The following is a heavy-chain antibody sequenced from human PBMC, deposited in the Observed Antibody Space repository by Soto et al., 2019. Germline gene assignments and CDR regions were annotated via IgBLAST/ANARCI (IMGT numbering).Heavy chain of an antibody. J-gene: IGHJ3*02. Sequence: GGSLRLSCAASGFTFDDYAMHWVRQAPGKGLEWVSGISWNSGSIGYADSVKGRFTISRDNAKNSLYLQMNSLRAEDTALYYCAKESDACSSTSCYHLPLQGSAFDIWGQGTMVTVSS. CDR1: GFTFDDYA. CDR3: AKESDACSSTSCYHLPLQGSAFDI. D-gene: IGHD2-2*01. V-gene: IGHV3-9*01. CDR2: ISWNSGSI.